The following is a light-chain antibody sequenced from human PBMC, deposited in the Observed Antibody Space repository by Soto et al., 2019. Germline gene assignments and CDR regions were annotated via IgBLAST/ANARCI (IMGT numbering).Light chain of an antibody. CDR3: SSYAGSNNLV. CDR1: SRDVGGYNS. CDR2: EVS. V-gene: IGLV2-8*01. J-gene: IGLJ3*02. Sequence: QSALTQTPSASGSPGQSVSISCTGTSRDVGGYNSVSWYQQHPGKAPKLMIYEVSQRPSGVPNRFSGSKSGNTASLTVSGLQTEDEADYYCSSYAGSNNLVFGGGTKLTVL.